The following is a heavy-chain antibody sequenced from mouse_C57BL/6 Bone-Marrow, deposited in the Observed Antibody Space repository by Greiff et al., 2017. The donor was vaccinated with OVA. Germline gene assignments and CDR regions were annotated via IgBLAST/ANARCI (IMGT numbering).Heavy chain of an antibody. CDR3: AIEGVTTVVATELGGGYFDY. Sequence: VQLQQPGAELVKPGASVKVSCKASGYTFTSYWMHWVKQRPGQGLEWIGRIHPSDSDTNYNQKFKGKATLTVDKSSSTAYMQLSSLTSEDSAVYYCAIEGVTTVVATELGGGYFDYWGQGTTLTVSS. D-gene: IGHD1-1*01. CDR1: GYTFTSYW. CDR2: IHPSDSDT. V-gene: IGHV1-74*01. J-gene: IGHJ2*01.